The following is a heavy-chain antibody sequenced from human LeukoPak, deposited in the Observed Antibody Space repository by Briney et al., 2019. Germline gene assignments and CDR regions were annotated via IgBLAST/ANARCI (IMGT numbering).Heavy chain of an antibody. J-gene: IGHJ4*02. CDR2: IYYTGST. Sequence: SETLSLTCTVSGGSISSYYWSWIRQPPGKGLEWIGYIYYTGSTNYNPSLKSRVTISVDTSKNQFSLKLRSVTAADTAVYYCARPEDLGTVYYWGRGTLVTVSS. D-gene: IGHD1-14*01. V-gene: IGHV4-59*01. CDR3: ARPEDLGTVYY. CDR1: GGSISSYY.